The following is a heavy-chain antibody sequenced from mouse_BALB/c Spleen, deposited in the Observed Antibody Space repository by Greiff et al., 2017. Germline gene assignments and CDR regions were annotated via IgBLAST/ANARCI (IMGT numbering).Heavy chain of an antibody. J-gene: IGHJ2*01. Sequence: LQQPESELVRPGASVKLSCKASGYTFTSYWMHWVKQRPGQGLEWIGNIYPGSGSTNYDEKFKSKATLTVDTSSSTAYMQLSSLTSEDSAVYYCTRGSRFDYWGQGTTLTVSS. CDR2: IYPGSGST. CDR3: TRGSRFDY. CDR1: GYTFTSYW. D-gene: IGHD1-1*01. V-gene: IGHV1S22*01.